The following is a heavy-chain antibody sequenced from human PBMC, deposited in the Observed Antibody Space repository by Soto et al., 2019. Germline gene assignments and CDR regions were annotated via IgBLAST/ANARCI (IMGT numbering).Heavy chain of an antibody. Sequence: GESLKISCAASGFTFSSYAMSWVRQAPGKGLEWVSAISGSGGSTYYADSVKGRFTISRDNSKNTLYLQMNSLRAEDTAVYYCAKGNDYVWGSYRSTFDYWGQGTLVTVSS. D-gene: IGHD3-16*02. CDR1: GFTFSSYA. J-gene: IGHJ4*02. V-gene: IGHV3-23*01. CDR3: AKGNDYVWGSYRSTFDY. CDR2: ISGSGGST.